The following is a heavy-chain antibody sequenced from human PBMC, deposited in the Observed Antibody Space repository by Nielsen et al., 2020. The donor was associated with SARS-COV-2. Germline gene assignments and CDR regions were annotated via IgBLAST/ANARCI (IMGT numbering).Heavy chain of an antibody. Sequence: GESLKISCAASGFIFSSYAMSWVRQAPGKGLEWVSTISGSGGSTYYADSVKGRFTISRDNSKNTLYLQMNSLRAEDTAVYYCAKDRDGDYFDYWGQGTLVTVSS. J-gene: IGHJ4*02. CDR1: GFIFSSYA. D-gene: IGHD4-17*01. V-gene: IGHV3-23*01. CDR3: AKDRDGDYFDY. CDR2: ISGSGGST.